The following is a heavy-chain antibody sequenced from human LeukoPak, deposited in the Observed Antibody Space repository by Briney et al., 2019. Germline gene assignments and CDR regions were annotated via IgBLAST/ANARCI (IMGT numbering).Heavy chain of an antibody. Sequence: PSQTLSLTCTVSGGSISSGGYYWSWIRQPPGKGLEWIGYIYHSGSTYYNPSLKSRVTISVDRSKNQSSLKLSSVTAADTAVYYCARVAGQKVPFDYWGQGTLVTVSS. CDR1: GGSISSGGYY. V-gene: IGHV4-30-2*01. D-gene: IGHD6-19*01. CDR2: IYHSGST. J-gene: IGHJ4*02. CDR3: ARVAGQKVPFDY.